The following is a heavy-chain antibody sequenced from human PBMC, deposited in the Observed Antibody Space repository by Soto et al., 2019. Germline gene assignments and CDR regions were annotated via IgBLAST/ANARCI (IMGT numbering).Heavy chain of an antibody. CDR1: GGSISSNDYY. Sequence: SETLSLTCTVSGGSISSNDYYWDWIRQSPGKGLEWIGSIYYSGSTYYNPSLKSRVTISVDTSKNQFSLKLSSVTAADTAVYYCATQEVGGSYVYTFDPWGQGTLVTVSS. D-gene: IGHD1-26*01. V-gene: IGHV4-39*01. CDR2: IYYSGST. CDR3: ATQEVGGSYVYTFDP. J-gene: IGHJ5*02.